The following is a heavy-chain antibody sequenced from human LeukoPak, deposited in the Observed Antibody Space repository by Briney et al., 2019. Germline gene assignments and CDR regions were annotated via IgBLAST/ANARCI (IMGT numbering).Heavy chain of an antibody. V-gene: IGHV3-30*03. CDR3: VRAFYGYDSWDLGH. CDR2: ISYDGRTD. J-gene: IGHJ4*02. CDR1: GFTFSTHA. D-gene: IGHD3-3*01. Sequence: GGSLRLSCAASGFTFSTHAMHWVRQAPGKGLEWLAYISYDGRTDYHADSVKGRFSISRDNSRSMLDLQMNSLGPEDTAVYYCVRAFYGYDSWDLGHWGQGTLVTVSA.